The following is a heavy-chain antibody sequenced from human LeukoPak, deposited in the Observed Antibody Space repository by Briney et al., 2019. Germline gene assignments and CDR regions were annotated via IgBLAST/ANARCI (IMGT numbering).Heavy chain of an antibody. CDR3: ARDARTPKLPAAYYYMDV. CDR2: VIPIFGTA. V-gene: IGHV1-69*05. D-gene: IGHD2-2*01. J-gene: IGHJ6*03. CDR1: GGTFSSYA. Sequence: SVKVSCKASGGTFSSYAISWVRQAPGQGLEWMGGVIPIFGTANYAQKFQGRVTIPTDESPSTAYMELSSLRSGDTAVYYCARDARTPKLPAAYYYMDVWGKGTTVTVSS.